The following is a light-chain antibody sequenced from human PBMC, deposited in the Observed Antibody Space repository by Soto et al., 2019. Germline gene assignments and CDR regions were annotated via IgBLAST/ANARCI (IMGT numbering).Light chain of an antibody. CDR1: SANIGDND. CDR3: AAWDDSLSAVV. V-gene: IGLV1-47*02. Sequence: QSVLTQPPSASVTPGQRVTISCSGSSANIGDNDVYWYHQLPGTAPKLVIQINNQRPSGVPDRFSGSKSGTSASRAISGLLSEDEDDYYCAAWDDSLSAVVFVGGTQVTVL. CDR2: INN. J-gene: IGLJ2*01.